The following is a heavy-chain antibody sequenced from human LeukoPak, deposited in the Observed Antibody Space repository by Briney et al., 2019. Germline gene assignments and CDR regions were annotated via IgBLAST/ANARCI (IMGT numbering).Heavy chain of an antibody. CDR3: ASAFVGQHYYYYMDV. CDR2: IIPIFGTA. V-gene: IGHV1-69*05. CDR1: GGTFSSYA. Sequence: GASVKVSCKASGGTFSSYAISWVRQAPGQGLEWMGGIIPIFGTANYAQKFQGRVTITTDESTSTAYMELSSLRSEDTAVYYCASAFVGQHYYYYMDVWGKGTTVTVSS. D-gene: IGHD3-10*01. J-gene: IGHJ6*03.